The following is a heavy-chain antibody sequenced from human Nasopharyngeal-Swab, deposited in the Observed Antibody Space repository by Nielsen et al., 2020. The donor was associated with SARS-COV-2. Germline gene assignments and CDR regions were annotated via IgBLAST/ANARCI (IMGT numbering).Heavy chain of an antibody. CDR3: ARGKEGVVPAALGMVFYYYYYMDV. V-gene: IGHV4-34*01. D-gene: IGHD2-2*01. CDR2: INHSGST. Sequence: SQTPSLTCAVYGGSFSGYYWSWIRQPPGKGLEWIGEINHSGSTNYNPSLKSRVTISVDTSKNQFSLKLSSVTAADTAVYYCARGKEGVVPAALGMVFYYYYYMDVWGKGTTVTVSS. J-gene: IGHJ6*03. CDR1: GGSFSGYY.